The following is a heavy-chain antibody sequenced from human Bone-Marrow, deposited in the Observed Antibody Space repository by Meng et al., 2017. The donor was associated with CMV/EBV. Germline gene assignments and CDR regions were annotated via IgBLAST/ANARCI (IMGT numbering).Heavy chain of an antibody. D-gene: IGHD6-19*01. CDR3: ARGGSGWYGGWFDP. CDR2: IYYSGST. Sequence: SETLSLTCTVSGGSISSYYWSWIRQPPGKGLEWIGYIYYSGSTNYNPSLKSRVTISVDTSKNQFPLKLSSVTAADTAVYYCARGGSGWYGGWFDPWGQGTLVPVSS. J-gene: IGHJ5*02. CDR1: GGSISSYY. V-gene: IGHV4-59*01.